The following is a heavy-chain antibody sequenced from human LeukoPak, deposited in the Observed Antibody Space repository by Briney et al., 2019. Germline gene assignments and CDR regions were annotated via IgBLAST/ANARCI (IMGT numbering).Heavy chain of an antibody. D-gene: IGHD2-21*02. CDR3: AKDFGGDNFDY. CDR2: ISYDGSNK. Sequence: PGGSLRLSCAASGFTFSSYGMHWIRQAPGKGLEWVAVISYDGSNKYYADSVKGRFTTSRDNSKNTLYLQMNSLRAEDTAVYYCAKDFGGDNFDYWGQGTLVTVSS. CDR1: GFTFSSYG. V-gene: IGHV3-30*18. J-gene: IGHJ4*02.